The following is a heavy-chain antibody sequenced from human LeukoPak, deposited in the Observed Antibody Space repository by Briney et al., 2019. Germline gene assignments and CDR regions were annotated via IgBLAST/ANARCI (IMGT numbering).Heavy chain of an antibody. V-gene: IGHV3-30*18. CDR3: EKEEEDYYYYYMDV. Sequence: GGSLRLSCVVSGFTFSSYGMHWVRQAPGKGLECVAVISFDGSDKYYADSVKVRFTISRDNSKNTMYLQMNSMRDEETAVYYCEKEEEDYYYYYMDVWGKGTTVTVSS. CDR1: GFTFSSYG. J-gene: IGHJ6*03. CDR2: ISFDGSDK.